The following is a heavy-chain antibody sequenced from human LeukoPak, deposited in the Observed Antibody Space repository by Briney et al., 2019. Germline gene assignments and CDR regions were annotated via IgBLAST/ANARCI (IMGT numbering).Heavy chain of an antibody. Sequence: GGSLRLSCVVSGFTVNAYWMHWVRQAPGGGLVWVSRIAPDGSRTDYADSVKGRFTISSDYAKNKVYLQLNSLRPEDTALYHCTMDTFGPRDHWGQGALVTVSS. CDR2: IAPDGSRT. J-gene: IGHJ4*02. V-gene: IGHV3-74*01. CDR1: GFTVNAYW. CDR3: TMDTFGPRDH. D-gene: IGHD5-18*01.